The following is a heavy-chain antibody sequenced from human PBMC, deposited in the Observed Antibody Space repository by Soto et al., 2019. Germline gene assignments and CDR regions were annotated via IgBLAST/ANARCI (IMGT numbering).Heavy chain of an antibody. D-gene: IGHD3-10*01. Sequence: ASVKVSYKASGYTFTSYGISWVRQAPGQGLEWMGWISAYNGNTNYAQKLQGRVTMTTDTSTSTAYMELRSLRSDDTAAYYCARKKMVGEVKEHCDPWGQGTLVTVSS. CDR1: GYTFTSYG. J-gene: IGHJ5*02. CDR3: ARKKMVGEVKEHCDP. V-gene: IGHV1-18*01. CDR2: ISAYNGNT.